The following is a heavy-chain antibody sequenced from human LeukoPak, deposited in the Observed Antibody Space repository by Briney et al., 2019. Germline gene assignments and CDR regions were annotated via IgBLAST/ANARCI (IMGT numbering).Heavy chain of an antibody. CDR1: GFTFSSYS. CDR2: ISTSSSYI. CDR3: AKGEALLWFGDY. D-gene: IGHD3-10*01. V-gene: IGHV3-21*04. J-gene: IGHJ4*02. Sequence: GGSLRLSCAASGFTFSSYSMNWVRQAPGKGLEWVSSISTSSSYIHYADSVKGRFTISRDNAKNSLYLQMNSLRAEDTAVYYCAKGEALLWFGDYWGQGTLVTVSS.